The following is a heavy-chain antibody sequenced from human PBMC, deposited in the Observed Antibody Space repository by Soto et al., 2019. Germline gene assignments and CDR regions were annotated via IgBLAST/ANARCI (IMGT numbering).Heavy chain of an antibody. Sequence: QVHLVQSGAEVKKPGASVKVSGKASGYTFTSYGITWGRKAPGKGLEGMGGLGAHKGNTDYEQRLQGRLIVTRDTSTSTAYMELRSLISDDTAVYYCARGGYGDYWGQGALVTVSS. V-gene: IGHV1-18*01. CDR3: ARGGYGDY. J-gene: IGHJ4*02. D-gene: IGHD1-1*01. CDR1: GYTFTSYG. CDR2: LGAHKGNT.